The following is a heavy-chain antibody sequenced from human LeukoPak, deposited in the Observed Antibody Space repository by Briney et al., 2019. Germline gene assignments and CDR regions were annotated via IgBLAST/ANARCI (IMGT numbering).Heavy chain of an antibody. CDR2: IIPIFGTA. J-gene: IGHJ4*02. Sequence: SVKVSCKASGGTFISYAISWVRQAPGQGLEWMGGIIPIFGTANYAQKFQGRVTITADESTSTAYMELSSLRSEDTAVYYCARGVGSYYYDSSGYLWGQGTLVTVSS. CDR1: GGTFISYA. D-gene: IGHD3-22*01. V-gene: IGHV1-69*13. CDR3: ARGVGSYYYDSSGYL.